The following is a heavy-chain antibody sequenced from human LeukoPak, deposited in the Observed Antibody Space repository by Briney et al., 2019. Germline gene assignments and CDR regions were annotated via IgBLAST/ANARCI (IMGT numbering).Heavy chain of an antibody. Sequence: GASVKVSCKASGYTFTSYGISWVRQAPGQGLEWMGWISAYNGNPNYAQKLQGRATMTTDTSTSTAYMELRSLRSDDTAVYYCARVSGSITMIVVVSYDYWGQGTLVTVSS. CDR3: ARVSGSITMIVVVSYDY. CDR2: ISAYNGNP. D-gene: IGHD3-22*01. V-gene: IGHV1-18*01. CDR1: GYTFTSYG. J-gene: IGHJ4*02.